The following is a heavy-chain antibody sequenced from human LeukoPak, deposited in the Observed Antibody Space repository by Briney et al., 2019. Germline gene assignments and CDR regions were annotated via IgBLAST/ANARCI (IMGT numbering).Heavy chain of an antibody. J-gene: IGHJ6*02. Sequence: GGSLRLSCAASGFTFSNYYMVWIRQAPGKGLEWVSYISSSSYSGTYIKYADSVKGRFTISRGNAKNSLYLQMNSLRAEDTAVYYCARVLSLDYYYGLDVWGQGTTVTVSS. CDR1: GFTFSNYY. V-gene: IGHV3-11*06. CDR2: ISSSSYSGTYI. CDR3: ARVLSLDYYYGLDV.